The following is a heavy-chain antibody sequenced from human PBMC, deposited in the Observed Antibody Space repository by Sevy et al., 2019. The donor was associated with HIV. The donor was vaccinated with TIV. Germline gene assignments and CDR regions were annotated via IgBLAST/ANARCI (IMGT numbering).Heavy chain of an antibody. CDR2: VNSDGGDT. CDR1: GYIFSNYW. J-gene: IGHJ4*02. CDR3: VAANSWEDY. D-gene: IGHD6-13*01. V-gene: IGHV3-74*01. Sequence: GGSLRLSCEGSGYIFSNYWMHWVRQAPGKGLEWVSRVNSDGGDTAYADSVKGRFTISRDNAENTMSLQMNGLRAEDTGLYYCVAANSWEDYWGQGTQVTVSS.